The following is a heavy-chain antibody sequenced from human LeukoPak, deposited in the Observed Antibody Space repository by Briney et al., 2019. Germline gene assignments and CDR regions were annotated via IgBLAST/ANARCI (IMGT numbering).Heavy chain of an antibody. CDR3: ARGGRGPIFAVPSDY. D-gene: IGHD3-3*01. J-gene: IGHJ4*02. CDR2: ISSNGGST. V-gene: IGHV3-64*01. CDR1: GFTFSSYA. Sequence: GSLRLSCAASGFTFSSYAMHWVRQAPGKGLEYVSAISSNGGSTYYANSVKGRFTISRDNSKNTLYLQMGSLRAEDMAVYYCARGGRGPIFAVPSDYWGQGTLVTVSS.